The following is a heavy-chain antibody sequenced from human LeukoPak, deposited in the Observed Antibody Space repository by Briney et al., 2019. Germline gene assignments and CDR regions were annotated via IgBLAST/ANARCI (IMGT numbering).Heavy chain of an antibody. Sequence: GGSLRLSCAASGFTFSSYAMHCVRHAPGKGLEWVAVISYDGSNKYYADSVKGRFTISRDNSKNTLYLQMNSLRAEDTAVYYCAKPSYGSGSSYVFWGQGTLVTVSS. V-gene: IGHV3-30*04. D-gene: IGHD3-10*01. CDR2: ISYDGSNK. J-gene: IGHJ4*02. CDR1: GFTFSSYA. CDR3: AKPSYGSGSSYVF.